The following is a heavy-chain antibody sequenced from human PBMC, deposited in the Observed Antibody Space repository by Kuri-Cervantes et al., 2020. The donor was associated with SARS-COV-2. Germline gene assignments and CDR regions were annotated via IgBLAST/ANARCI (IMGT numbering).Heavy chain of an antibody. CDR3: ARQYSSSSGGDH. D-gene: IGHD6-13*01. J-gene: IGHJ4*02. CDR2: IYYSGST. Sequence: SETLSLTCTVSGGSISSYYWSWIRQPPGKGLEWIGYIYYSGSTNYNPSLKSRVTISVDTSKNQFSLKLSSVTAADTAVYYCARQYSSSSGGDHWGQGTLVTVSS. V-gene: IGHV4-59*01. CDR1: GGSISSYY.